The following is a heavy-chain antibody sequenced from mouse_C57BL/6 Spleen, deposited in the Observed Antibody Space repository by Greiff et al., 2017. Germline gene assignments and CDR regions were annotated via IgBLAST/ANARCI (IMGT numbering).Heavy chain of an antibody. Sequence: VQLKQSGPGLVQPSQSLSITCTVSGFSLTSYGVHWVRQPPGKGLEWLGVIWSGGSTDYNAAFISRLCISKDNSKSQVFFKMNRLQADDTAIYYCAKETARATAWFAYWGQGTLVTVSA. V-gene: IGHV2-4*01. D-gene: IGHD3-2*01. CDR3: AKETARATAWFAY. CDR1: GFSLTSYG. CDR2: IWSGGST. J-gene: IGHJ3*01.